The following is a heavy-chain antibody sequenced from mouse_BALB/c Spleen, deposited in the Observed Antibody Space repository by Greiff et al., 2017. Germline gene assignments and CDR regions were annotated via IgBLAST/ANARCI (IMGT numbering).Heavy chain of an antibody. V-gene: IGHV1-63*02. CDR1: GYTFTNYW. D-gene: IGHD1-1*02. J-gene: IGHJ3*01. Sequence: QVQLQQSGAELVRPGTSVKISCKASGYTFTNYWLGWVKQRPGHGLEWIGDIYPGGGYTNYNEKFKGKATLTADTSSSTAYMQLSSLTSEDSAVYFCARYGSSYFFAYWGQGTLVTVSA. CDR2: IYPGGGYT. CDR3: ARYGSSYFFAY.